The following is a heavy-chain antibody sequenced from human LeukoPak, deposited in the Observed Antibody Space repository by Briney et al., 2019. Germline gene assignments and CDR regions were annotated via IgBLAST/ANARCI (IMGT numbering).Heavy chain of an antibody. V-gene: IGHV3-74*01. CDR2: INSDGSTT. CDR3: ARGKICGMVV. J-gene: IGHJ6*02. Sequence: GGSLRLSCAASGFTISSCGMHWVRHTPGKGLVWVSRINSDGSTTNYADSVKGRFTISRDNAKNTLYLQMNSLRAEDMAVYYCARGKICGMVVWGQGTTVTVSS. CDR1: GFTISSCG.